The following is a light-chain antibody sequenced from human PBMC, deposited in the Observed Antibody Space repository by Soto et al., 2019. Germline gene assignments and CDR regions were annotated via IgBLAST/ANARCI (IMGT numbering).Light chain of an antibody. CDR1: ESVHRN. Sequence: MVMTQSPATLSVSPGERVTLSCRASESVHRNLAWYQQKPGQGPSLLIYYASTRATGVPDRFTAIGSGTEFTLTISSLQSEDSGVYHCQHYSNWPPTFGPGTKVEIK. CDR3: QHYSNWPPT. V-gene: IGKV3-15*01. CDR2: YAS. J-gene: IGKJ3*01.